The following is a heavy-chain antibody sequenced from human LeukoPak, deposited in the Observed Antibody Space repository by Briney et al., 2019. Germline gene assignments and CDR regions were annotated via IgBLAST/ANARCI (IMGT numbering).Heavy chain of an antibody. V-gene: IGHV1-18*01. CDR3: ARSGAFTIFGVVIKVYYYYGMDV. CDR1: GYTFTSYG. D-gene: IGHD3-3*01. J-gene: IGHJ6*02. Sequence: ASVKVSCKASGYTFTSYGISWVRQAPGQGLEWMGWISAYNGNTNYAQKFQGRVTMTTDTSTSTAYMELRSLRSDDTAVYYCARSGAFTIFGVVIKVYYYYGMDVWGQGTTVTVSS. CDR2: ISAYNGNT.